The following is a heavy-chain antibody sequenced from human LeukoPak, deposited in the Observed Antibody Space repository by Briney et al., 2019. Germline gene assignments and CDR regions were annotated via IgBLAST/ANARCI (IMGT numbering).Heavy chain of an antibody. CDR1: GFTFSNSG. CDR3: ATDRGWYFDY. Sequence: GGSLRLSCAASGFTFSNSGMHRVRQAPGTGPEWVAFISHEGTEKYYADSVKGRFTISRDNSKNTLYLQMNNLRDDDTAVFYCATDRGWYFDYWGQGTLVTVSS. J-gene: IGHJ4*02. D-gene: IGHD6-19*01. V-gene: IGHV3-30*03. CDR2: ISHEGTEK.